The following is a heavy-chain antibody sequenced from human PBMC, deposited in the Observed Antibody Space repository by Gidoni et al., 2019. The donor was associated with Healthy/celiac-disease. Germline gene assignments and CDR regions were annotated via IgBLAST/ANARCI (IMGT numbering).Heavy chain of an antibody. CDR2: IKQYGSEK. D-gene: IGHD3-3*01. CDR3: ARCVTDYDFWSGYYLYYFDY. CDR1: GFTFSSYW. J-gene: IGHJ4*02. V-gene: IGHV3-7*01. Sequence: EVQLVESGGGLVQPGGSLRLSCASSGFTFSSYWLWWVRQAPGKGLEWVANIKQYGSEKYYVDSVKGRFTISRDNAKNSLYLQMNSLRAEDTAVYYCARCVTDYDFWSGYYLYYFDYWGQGTLVTVSS.